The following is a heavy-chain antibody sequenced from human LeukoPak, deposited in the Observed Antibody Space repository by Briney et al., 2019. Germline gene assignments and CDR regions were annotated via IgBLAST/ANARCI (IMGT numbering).Heavy chain of an antibody. V-gene: IGHV3-23*01. CDR2: ISGSGTTK. CDR3: AKVIYSNYGYFDY. J-gene: IGHJ4*02. D-gene: IGHD4-11*01. Sequence: GGSLRLSCAASGFTFSNAWMSWVRQAPGKGLEWVSGISGSGTTKYYAESVKGRFTISRDNSKNTVYLQMSSLRAEDTAVYYCAKVIYSNYGYFDYWGQGTLVTVSS. CDR1: GFTFSNAW.